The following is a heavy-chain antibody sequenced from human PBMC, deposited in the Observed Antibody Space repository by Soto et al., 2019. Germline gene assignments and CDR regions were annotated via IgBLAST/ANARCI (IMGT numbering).Heavy chain of an antibody. D-gene: IGHD2-2*01. V-gene: IGHV3-64D*08. CDR3: VKITVVVPAAMLNYYYGMDV. CDR1: GFTFSSYA. CDR2: ISSNGGST. Sequence: GGSLRLSCSASGFTFSSYAMHWVRQAPGKGLEYVSAISSNGGSTYYADSVKGRFTISRDNSKNTLYLQMSSLRAEDTAVYYCVKITVVVPAAMLNYYYGMDVWGQGTTVTVSS. J-gene: IGHJ6*02.